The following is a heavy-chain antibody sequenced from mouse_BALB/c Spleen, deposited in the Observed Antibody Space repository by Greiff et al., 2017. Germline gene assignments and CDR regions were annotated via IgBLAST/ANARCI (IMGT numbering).Heavy chain of an antibody. V-gene: IGHV5-17*02. CDR1: GFTFSSFG. CDR3: ARSAGFDY. J-gene: IGHJ2*01. D-gene: IGHD4-1*01. Sequence: EVNVVESGGGLVQPGGSRKLSCAASGFTFSSFGMHWVRQAPEKGLEWVAYISSGSSTIYYADTVKGRFTISRDNPKNTLFLQMTSLRSEDTAMYYCARSAGFDYWGQGTTLTVSS. CDR2: ISSGSSTI.